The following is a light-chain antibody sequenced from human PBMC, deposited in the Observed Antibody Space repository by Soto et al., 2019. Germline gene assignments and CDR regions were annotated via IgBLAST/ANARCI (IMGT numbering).Light chain of an antibody. J-gene: IGLJ1*01. V-gene: IGLV2-23*03. CDR1: SSDVGGYNY. CDR3: CSYAGSSTV. CDR2: EGS. Sequence: QSVLTQPASVSGSPGQSITISCTGTSSDVGGYNYVSWYQQHPGKAPKLMIYEGSKRPSGVSNRFSGSKSGNTASLTISGLQAEDEADYYCCSYAGSSTVFGTGTKLTVL.